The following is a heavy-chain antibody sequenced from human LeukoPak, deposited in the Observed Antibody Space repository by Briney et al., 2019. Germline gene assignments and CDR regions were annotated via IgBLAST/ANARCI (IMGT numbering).Heavy chain of an antibody. CDR3: ARDARTSYANWFDP. Sequence: SETLSLTCAVYGGSFGGYYWSWIRQPPGKGLEWIGEINDSGSSNYIPSLKSRVTISVDRSKNQFSLWLSSVTAADTAVYYCARDARTSYANWFDPWGQGTLVTVSS. V-gene: IGHV4-34*01. D-gene: IGHD2-2*01. J-gene: IGHJ5*02. CDR2: INDSGSS. CDR1: GGSFGGYY.